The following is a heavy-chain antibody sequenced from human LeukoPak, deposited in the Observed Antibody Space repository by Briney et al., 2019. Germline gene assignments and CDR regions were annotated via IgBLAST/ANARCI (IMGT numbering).Heavy chain of an antibody. J-gene: IGHJ6*03. D-gene: IGHD1-1*01. V-gene: IGHV4-38-2*02. CDR3: ARGNSAGYMDV. Sequence: PSETLSLTCIVSGSSITSDYYWGWIRQPPGKGLEWIGTIYHSGNTYYNPSLTSRVTISVDTSKNQLSLQLTTMTTAETAVYYCARGNSAGYMDVWGKGTTVTVSS. CDR1: GSSITSDYY. CDR2: IYHSGNT.